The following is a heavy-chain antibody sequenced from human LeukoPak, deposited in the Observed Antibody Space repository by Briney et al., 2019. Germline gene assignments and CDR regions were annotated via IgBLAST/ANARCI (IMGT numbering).Heavy chain of an antibody. CDR1: GGSISSSSYY. Sequence: SETLSLTCTVSGGSISSSSYYWGWIRQPPGKGLEWIGNMDYSGRTYYNPSLKSRVTISVDTYKNQFSLKLSSVTAADTAVYYCARHPYYEFWSGFYNYWGQGTLVTVSS. J-gene: IGHJ4*02. V-gene: IGHV4-39*01. D-gene: IGHD3-3*01. CDR2: MDYSGRT. CDR3: ARHPYYEFWSGFYNY.